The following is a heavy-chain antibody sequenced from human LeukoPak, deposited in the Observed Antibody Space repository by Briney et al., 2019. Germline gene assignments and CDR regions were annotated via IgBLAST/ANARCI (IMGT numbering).Heavy chain of an antibody. Sequence: PGESLKISCKGSGDSFTSYWIGWVRQMPGKGLEWMGIIFPGDSDTRYSPSFQGQVTISADKSINTAYLHWSSLKASDTAMYYCARRYSGYEYFEYWGQGTLVTVSS. CDR3: ARRYSGYEYFEY. CDR2: IFPGDSDT. D-gene: IGHD5-12*01. J-gene: IGHJ4*02. V-gene: IGHV5-51*01. CDR1: GDSFTSYW.